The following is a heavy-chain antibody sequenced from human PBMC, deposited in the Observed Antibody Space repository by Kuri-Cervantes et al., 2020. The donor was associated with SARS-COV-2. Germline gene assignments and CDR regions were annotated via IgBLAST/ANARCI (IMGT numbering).Heavy chain of an antibody. V-gene: IGHV4-39*07. CDR1: GGSISSSSYY. CDR3: ARTKRSTVVTPSVPYFDY. Sequence: SETLSLTCTVSGGSISSSSYYWGWIRQPPGKGLEWIGSIYYSGSTYYNPSLKSRVTISVDTSKNQFSLKLSSVTAAGTAVYYCARTKRSTVVTPSVPYFDYWGQGTLVTVSS. J-gene: IGHJ4*02. D-gene: IGHD4-23*01. CDR2: IYYSGST.